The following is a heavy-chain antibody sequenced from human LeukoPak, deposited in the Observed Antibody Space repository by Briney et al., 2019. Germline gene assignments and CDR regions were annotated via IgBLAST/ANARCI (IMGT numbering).Heavy chain of an antibody. J-gene: IGHJ4*02. CDR1: GFTFSNHA. D-gene: IGHD2-15*01. V-gene: IGHV3-23*01. CDR3: AKTSVGEGRIIGSGYFDN. Sequence: GGSLRLSCAASGFTFSNHAMNWVRQAPGKGLEWVSIISGSGTVTYYADSVKGRFTISRDNSKNTLFLQMNSLRAEDTAIYYCAKTSVGEGRIIGSGYFDNWGQGTLVTVSS. CDR2: ISGSGTVT.